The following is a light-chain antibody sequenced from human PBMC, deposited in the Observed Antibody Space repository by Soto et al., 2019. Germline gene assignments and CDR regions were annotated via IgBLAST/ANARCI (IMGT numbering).Light chain of an antibody. CDR1: SSNIGSGYD. CDR3: QSYDRSLSGWV. V-gene: IGLV1-40*01. Sequence: QSVLTQPPSVSGAPGQRVTISCTVSSSNIGSGYDVRWYQQLPGTAPKLLIYGTSNRPSGVPDRFSGSKSGTSASLAITGLQAEDEAAYYCQSYDRSLSGWVFGGGTKLTVL. CDR2: GTS. J-gene: IGLJ3*02.